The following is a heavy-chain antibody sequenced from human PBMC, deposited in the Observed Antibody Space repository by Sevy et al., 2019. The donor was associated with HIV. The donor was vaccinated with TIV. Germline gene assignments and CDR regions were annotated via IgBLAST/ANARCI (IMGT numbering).Heavy chain of an antibody. Sequence: GGSLRLSCAASGFTFSDHYMEWVRQAPGKGLEWVGRTRNKADSYTTEYAASVKGSLTISRDDSKNSLYLQMNSLKTEDTAVYYCATHAGIAAAGRVFDYWGQGSLVTVSS. CDR1: GFTFSDHY. CDR3: ATHAGIAAAGRVFDY. V-gene: IGHV3-72*01. D-gene: IGHD6-13*01. CDR2: TRNKADSYTT. J-gene: IGHJ4*02.